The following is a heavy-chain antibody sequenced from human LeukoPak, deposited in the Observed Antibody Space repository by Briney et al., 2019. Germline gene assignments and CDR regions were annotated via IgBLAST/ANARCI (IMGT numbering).Heavy chain of an antibody. D-gene: IGHD4/OR15-4a*01. CDR3: ARVTMVATIDY. J-gene: IGHJ4*02. CDR2: IDWDDDK. V-gene: IGHV2-70*04. Sequence: ESGPALVKPTQTLTLTCTFSGFSLSTSGMRVSWIRQPPGMALEWLARIDWDDDKFYSTSLKTRLTISKDTSTNQVVPTMTNMDPVDTATYYCARVTMVATIDYWGQGTLFTVSS. CDR1: GFSLSTSGMR.